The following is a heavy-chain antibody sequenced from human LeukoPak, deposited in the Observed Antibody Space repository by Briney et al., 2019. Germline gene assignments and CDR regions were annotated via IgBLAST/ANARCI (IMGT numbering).Heavy chain of an antibody. D-gene: IGHD2-21*02. Sequence: ASVKVSCKASGYTFTGYHMHWVRQAPGQGLEWMGRTNPNSGGTNYAQKFQGRVTMTRDTSINTAYMELSRLRSDDTAVYYCASEKLYCGGDCYPTPFDYWGQGTLVTVSS. CDR2: TNPNSGGT. CDR3: ASEKLYCGGDCYPTPFDY. J-gene: IGHJ4*02. V-gene: IGHV1-2*06. CDR1: GYTFTGYH.